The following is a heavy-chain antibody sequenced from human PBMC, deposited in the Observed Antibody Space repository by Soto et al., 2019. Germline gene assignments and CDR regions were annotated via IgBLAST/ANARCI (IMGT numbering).Heavy chain of an antibody. CDR3: TTPGYSSTILGGY. V-gene: IGHV3-15*01. CDR2: IKSKADGGTT. CDR1: GFTFISPW. Sequence: ELKVVESGGGLVKPGGSLRLSCTASGFTFISPWMSWVRQAPGKGLEWVGRIKSKADGGTTYYASSVKGRFTISRDDSKNTLFLQMNSLKTDDTAVYYCTTPGYSSTILGGYWGQGTVVTVS. D-gene: IGHD6-13*01. J-gene: IGHJ4*02.